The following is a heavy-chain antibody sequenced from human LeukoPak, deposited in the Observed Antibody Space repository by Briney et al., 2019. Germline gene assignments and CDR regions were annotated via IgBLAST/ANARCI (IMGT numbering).Heavy chain of an antibody. J-gene: IGHJ6*02. CDR2: ISSSGSTI. CDR1: GFTFSDYY. CDR3: ARAGEDYYYGMDV. Sequence: GGSLRLSCAASGFTFSDYYMSWIRQAQGRGLGWVSYISSSGSTIYYADSVKGRFTISRDNAKNSLYLQMNSLRAEDTAVYYCARAGEDYYYGMDVWGQGTTVTVSS. V-gene: IGHV3-11*01.